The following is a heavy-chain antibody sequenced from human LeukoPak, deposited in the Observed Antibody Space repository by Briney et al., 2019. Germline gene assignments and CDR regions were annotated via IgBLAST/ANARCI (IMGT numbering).Heavy chain of an antibody. Sequence: PGGSLRLSCAASGSTFSSYWMHWVRQAPGKGLVWVSRINSDGSSTSYADSVKGRFTVSRDNSKNTLYLQMNSLRAEDTAVYYCAKAKGYSYGWDYWGQGTLVTVSS. J-gene: IGHJ4*02. CDR3: AKAKGYSYGWDY. D-gene: IGHD5-18*01. V-gene: IGHV3-74*01. CDR1: GSTFSSYW. CDR2: INSDGSST.